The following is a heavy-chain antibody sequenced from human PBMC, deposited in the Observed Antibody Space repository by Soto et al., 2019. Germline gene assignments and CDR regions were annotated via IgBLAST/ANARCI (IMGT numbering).Heavy chain of an antibody. J-gene: IGHJ4*02. CDR1: GYNFSAYY. V-gene: IGHV1-8*01. D-gene: IGHD5-18*01. CDR3: ARETDTSMVDY. Sequence: QVQLVQSGAEVKKPGASVKVSCQTSGYNFSAYYFTWVRQAAGQGPEWMGWLNPRNGQTGYVQKFRGRVTMTRDTSIATVYLELSRLTYEDTAIYFCARETDTSMVDYWGQGTLVTASS. CDR2: LNPRNGQT.